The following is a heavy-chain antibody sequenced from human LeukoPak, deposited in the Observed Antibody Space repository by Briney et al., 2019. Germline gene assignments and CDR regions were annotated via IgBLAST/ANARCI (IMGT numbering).Heavy chain of an antibody. CDR3: ATRVGTTGLDY. V-gene: IGHV5-51*01. CDR2: IYPGDSDT. Sequence: GESLKISCKGSGYSFTNYWIGWVRQMLGKGLEWMGIIYPGDSDTRYSPSFEGQVTISADKSISTAYLQWSSLKASDTAMYYCATRVGTTGLDYWGQGTLVTVSS. CDR1: GYSFTNYW. J-gene: IGHJ4*02. D-gene: IGHD1-26*01.